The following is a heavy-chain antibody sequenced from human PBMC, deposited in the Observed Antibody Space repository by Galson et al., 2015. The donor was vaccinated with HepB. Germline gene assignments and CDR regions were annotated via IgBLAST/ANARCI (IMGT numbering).Heavy chain of an antibody. CDR1: GGTFSSYA. J-gene: IGHJ4*02. V-gene: IGHV1-69*04. D-gene: IGHD6-13*01. Sequence: SVKVSCKASGGTFSSYAISWVRQAPGQGLEWMGRIIPILGIANYAQKFQGRVTITADKSTSTAYMELSSLRSEDTAVYYCARGEQQLPNYFDYWGQGTLVTVSS. CDR3: ARGEQQLPNYFDY. CDR2: IIPILGIA.